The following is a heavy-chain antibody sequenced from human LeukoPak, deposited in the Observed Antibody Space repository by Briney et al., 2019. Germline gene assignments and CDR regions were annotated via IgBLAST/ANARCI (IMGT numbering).Heavy chain of an antibody. CDR3: ARETGSAVGSTDFDY. J-gene: IGHJ4*02. CDR2: ISYDGSNK. V-gene: IGHV3-30-3*01. CDR1: GFTFSSYA. D-gene: IGHD5/OR15-5a*01. Sequence: PGGSLRLSCAASGFTFSSYAVHWVRQAPGKGLEWVAVISYDGSNKYYADSVKGRFTISRDNSKNTVYLQMNSLRAEDTAVFYCARETGSAVGSTDFDYWGQGALVTVSS.